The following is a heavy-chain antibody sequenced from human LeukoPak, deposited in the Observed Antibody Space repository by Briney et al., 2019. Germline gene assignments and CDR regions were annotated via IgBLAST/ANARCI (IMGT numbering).Heavy chain of an antibody. CDR2: INPNSGGT. V-gene: IGHV1-2*02. D-gene: IGHD3-10*01. CDR1: GYTFTDYY. J-gene: IGHJ4*02. CDR3: ARDGGYYGSGSYYILDY. Sequence: ASVKVSCKASGYTFTDYYMHWVRQAPGQGLEWMGWINPNSGGTNYAQKFQGRVTMTRDTSISTAYMELSRLRSDDPAVYYCARDGGYYGSGSYYILDYWGQGTLVTVSS.